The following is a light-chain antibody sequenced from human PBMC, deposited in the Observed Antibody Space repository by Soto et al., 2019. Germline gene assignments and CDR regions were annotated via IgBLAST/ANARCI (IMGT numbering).Light chain of an antibody. J-gene: IGKJ1*01. Sequence: EIGWTQAPGTLALSLWERATLCCGASQSVSSSSLAWYQQKPGQAPRLLIFGASSRATGIPDRFSGSGSGTDFTLTISRLETEDFEVYYCQQYAGSSTFGQGTKVDIK. CDR1: QSVSSSS. CDR2: GAS. V-gene: IGKV3-20*01. CDR3: QQYAGSST.